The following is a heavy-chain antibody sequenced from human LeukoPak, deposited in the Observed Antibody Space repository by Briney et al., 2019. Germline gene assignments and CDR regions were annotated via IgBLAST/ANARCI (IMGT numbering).Heavy chain of an antibody. J-gene: IGHJ5*02. CDR1: GGSISSYY. CDR2: IYYSGST. V-gene: IGHV4-59*01. Sequence: PSETLSLTCTVSGGSISSYYWSWIRQPPGKGLEWIGYIYYSGSTNYNPSLKSRVAISVDTSKNQFSLKLSSVTAADTAVYYCARVYDSSGYGWFDPWGQGTLVTVSS. CDR3: ARVYDSSGYGWFDP. D-gene: IGHD3-22*01.